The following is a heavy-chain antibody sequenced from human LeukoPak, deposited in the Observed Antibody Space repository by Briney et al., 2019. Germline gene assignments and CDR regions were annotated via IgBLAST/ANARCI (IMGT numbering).Heavy chain of an antibody. D-gene: IGHD1-26*01. CDR3: AREEVDPISLYYYYMDV. J-gene: IGHJ6*03. V-gene: IGHV3-7*01. CDR1: GFAFSSYW. CDR2: IKEDGSEE. Sequence: GGSLRLSCTAPGFAFSSYWMSWVRQAPGKGLEWVSNIKEDGSEEHYVDSVKGRFTISRDNAKNSLYLQMNGLRVEDTAVYYCAREEVDPISLYYYYMDVWGKGTAVIAS.